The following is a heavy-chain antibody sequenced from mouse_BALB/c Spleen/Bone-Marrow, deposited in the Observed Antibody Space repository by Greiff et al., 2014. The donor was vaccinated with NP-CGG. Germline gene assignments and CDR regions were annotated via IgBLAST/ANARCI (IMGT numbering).Heavy chain of an antibody. CDR2: IYPGDGDT. CDR1: GYAFSEYW. CDR3: ASRGDYSYAMDY. Sequence: QVQLQQSGAELVRPGSSVKISCKASGYAFSEYWMNWMKQGPGQGLEWIGQIYPGDGDTNYNGKFKGKATLTADKSSSTAYMQLSSLTSEDSAVYFCASRGDYSYAMDYWGQGTSVTVSS. V-gene: IGHV1-80*01. D-gene: IGHD1-1*01. J-gene: IGHJ4*01.